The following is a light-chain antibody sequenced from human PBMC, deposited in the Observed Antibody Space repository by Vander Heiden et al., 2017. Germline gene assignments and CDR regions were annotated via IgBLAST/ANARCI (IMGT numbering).Light chain of an antibody. V-gene: IGLV3-25*03. CDR2: KAA. Sequence: SYELTQPPSASVSPGQTARITCSGDALPKQYAYWYHQKPGQAPVLVIYKAAERPSGIPERFSGSSSGTTVTLTISGVQAEDEGDYYCQSGDSGASYVVFGGGTKLTVL. CDR1: ALPKQY. J-gene: IGLJ2*01. CDR3: QSGDSGASYVV.